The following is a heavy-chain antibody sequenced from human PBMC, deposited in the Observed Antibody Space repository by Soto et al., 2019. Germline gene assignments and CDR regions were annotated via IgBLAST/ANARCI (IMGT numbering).Heavy chain of an antibody. J-gene: IGHJ5*02. CDR2: ITYIGTS. CDR3: ARAKYYFDSGSHFFFDP. V-gene: IGHV4-59*01. Sequence: VHLQESGPGLVKPSETLSLTCSVSYYSITNYYWCWIRQSPGKGLEWLGYITYIGTSNDNPSLKSRLTMSVVTSKSQSSMKLTSVTAADTAVYYCARAKYYFDSGSHFFFDPWGQGTLVTVSS. D-gene: IGHD3-10*01. CDR1: YYSITNYY.